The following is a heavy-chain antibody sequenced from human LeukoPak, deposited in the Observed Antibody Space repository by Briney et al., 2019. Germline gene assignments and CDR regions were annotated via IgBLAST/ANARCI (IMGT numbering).Heavy chain of an antibody. D-gene: IGHD2-2*01. CDR2: ISSSSSYI. V-gene: IGHV3-21*01. J-gene: IGHJ5*02. CDR3: ARELALGYQNWFDP. CDR1: GFTFSSYS. Sequence: GGSPRLSCAASGFTFSSYSMNWVRQAPGKGLEWVSSISSSSSYIYYADSVKGRFTISRDNAKNSLYLQMNSLRAEDTAVYYCARELALGYQNWFDPWGQGTLVTVSS.